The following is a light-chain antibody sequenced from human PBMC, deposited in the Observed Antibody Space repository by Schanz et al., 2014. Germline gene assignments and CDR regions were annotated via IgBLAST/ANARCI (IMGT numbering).Light chain of an antibody. V-gene: IGKV1-33*01. Sequence: DIQMTQSPSSLSASVGDRVTIACQASQDITKYVNWYQQKPGKAPKLLIYDASTLNTGVPSRFSGSGSGTDFTLTISSLQPEDVATYYCQNFKSVPLTFGGGTKVEIK. J-gene: IGKJ4*01. CDR3: QNFKSVPLT. CDR2: DAS. CDR1: QDITKY.